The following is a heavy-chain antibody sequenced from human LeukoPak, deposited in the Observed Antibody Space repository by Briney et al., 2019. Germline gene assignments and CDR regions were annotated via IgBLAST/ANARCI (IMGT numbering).Heavy chain of an antibody. Sequence: PSETLSLTCTVSGGSISSSSYYWGWIRQPPGKGLEWIGSIYYSGSTYYNPSLKSRVTISVDTSKNQFSLKLSSVTAADTAVCYCARRVVAATANWFDPWGQGTLVTVSS. V-gene: IGHV4-39*01. D-gene: IGHD2-15*01. J-gene: IGHJ5*02. CDR1: GGSISSSSYY. CDR2: IYYSGST. CDR3: ARRVVAATANWFDP.